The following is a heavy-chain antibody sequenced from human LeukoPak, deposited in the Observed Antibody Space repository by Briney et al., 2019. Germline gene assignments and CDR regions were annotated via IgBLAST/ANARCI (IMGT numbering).Heavy chain of an antibody. D-gene: IGHD2-21*02. CDR2: ISNGKT. V-gene: IGHV3-23*01. Sequence: GGSLRLSCAASGFPFSSHAMSWVRQPPGKGLEWVSAISNGKTYYADSVRGRFTISRDDSKNTVSLQMNSLRDEDTALYYCVREAGYCASVCLKSNWFDPWGQGTLVIVSS. CDR1: GFPFSSHA. J-gene: IGHJ5*02. CDR3: VREAGYCASVCLKSNWFDP.